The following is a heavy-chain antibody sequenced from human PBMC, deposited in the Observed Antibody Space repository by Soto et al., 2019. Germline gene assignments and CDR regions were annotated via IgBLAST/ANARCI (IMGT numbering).Heavy chain of an antibody. D-gene: IGHD6-13*01. CDR2: IVPMFGTA. V-gene: IGHV1-69*01. CDR1: GGTFANFI. CDR3: PRNGTYSTALSQYSGMDV. Sequence: QVQLVQSGAEVKEPGSSVKVSCKASGGTFANFIMNWVRQTPGQGLEWMGGIVPMFGTATYAEKFKGRVTISATESTSTAYLELPTPRSEDTAVYYCPRNGTYSTALSQYSGMDVCGQGTKVTVS. J-gene: IGHJ6*02.